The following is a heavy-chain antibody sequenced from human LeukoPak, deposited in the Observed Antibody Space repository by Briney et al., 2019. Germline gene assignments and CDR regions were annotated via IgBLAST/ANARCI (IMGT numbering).Heavy chain of an antibody. CDR2: IYYTGST. Sequence: SETLSLTCTVSGGSISSNTYYWGWVRQPPGKGLEWIGYIYYTGSTEYHPSLKSRVTISLDTSKNQFSLKLTSVTAADTAVYYCARVYQSAEYYFDYWGQGNLVSVSS. J-gene: IGHJ4*02. D-gene: IGHD2-2*01. V-gene: IGHV4-61*05. CDR3: ARVYQSAEYYFDY. CDR1: GGSISSNTYY.